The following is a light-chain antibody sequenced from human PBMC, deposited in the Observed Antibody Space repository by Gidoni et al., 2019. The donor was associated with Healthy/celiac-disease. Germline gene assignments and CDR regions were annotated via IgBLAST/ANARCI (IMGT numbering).Light chain of an antibody. CDR3: QHRNYWPPT. J-gene: IGKJ4*01. CDR2: DAS. CDR1: QGVGSY. V-gene: IGKV3-11*01. Sequence: EIVLTQSPATLSLSPGARATLSCRASQGVGSYVGWYQKKPGQGPRLLLYDASNRSTGIPARFSGSGSETDFPLTISSLEPEDFGVYYCQHRNYWPPTFGGGARVEIK.